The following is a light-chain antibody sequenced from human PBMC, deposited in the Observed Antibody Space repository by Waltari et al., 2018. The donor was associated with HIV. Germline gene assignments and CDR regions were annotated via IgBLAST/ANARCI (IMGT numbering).Light chain of an antibody. CDR3: QQYGSSPPA. J-gene: IGKJ5*01. CDR1: QSVSTSY. V-gene: IGKV3-20*01. CDR2: GAS. Sequence: EIVLTQSPGTLSLSPGERATLSCRASQSVSTSYLAWYQQNPGQAPRLLLYGASSRATGIPDRFSGSGSGTDVTLTISILEPEDFAVYYCQQYGSSPPAFGQGTRLEIK.